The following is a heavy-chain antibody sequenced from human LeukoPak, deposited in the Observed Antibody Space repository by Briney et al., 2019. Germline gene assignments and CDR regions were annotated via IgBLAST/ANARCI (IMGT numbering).Heavy chain of an antibody. Sequence: TPSETLSLTCTVSGGSISSYYWSWIRQPPGKGLEWIGYIHYSGSTNYNPSLKSRVTISVDTSKNQFSLKLSSVTAADTAVYYCARRVPRTGYCSSTSCRSAPIFDYWGQGTLVTVSS. CDR2: IHYSGST. J-gene: IGHJ4*02. D-gene: IGHD2-2*01. CDR3: ARRVPRTGYCSSTSCRSAPIFDY. CDR1: GGSISSYY. V-gene: IGHV4-59*08.